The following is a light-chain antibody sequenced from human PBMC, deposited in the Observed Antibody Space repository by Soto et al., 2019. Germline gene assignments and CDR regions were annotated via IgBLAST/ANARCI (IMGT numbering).Light chain of an antibody. CDR3: SSYSTRNTWV. CDR2: EVT. V-gene: IGLV2-14*01. J-gene: IGLJ3*02. CDR1: SSDVGGYNY. Sequence: QSALTQPASVSGSPGQSITISCTGTSSDVGGYNYVSWYQQHPGKAPKVMIYEVTYRPSGVSVRFSGSKSGNTASLTISGLQAEDGADFYCSSYSTRNTWVVRRRTKLTVL.